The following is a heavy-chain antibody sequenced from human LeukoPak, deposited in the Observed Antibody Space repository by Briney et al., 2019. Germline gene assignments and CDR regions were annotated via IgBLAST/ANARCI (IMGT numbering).Heavy chain of an antibody. Sequence: GASVKVSCKASGYSFTGYYMHWVRQAPGQGLEWMGWISAYNGNTNYAQKLQGRVTMTTDTSTGTAYMELRSLRSDDTAVYYCARNSGWYQTYFDYWGQGTLVTVSS. CDR2: ISAYNGNT. V-gene: IGHV1-18*04. D-gene: IGHD6-19*01. CDR1: GYSFTGYY. CDR3: ARNSGWYQTYFDY. J-gene: IGHJ4*02.